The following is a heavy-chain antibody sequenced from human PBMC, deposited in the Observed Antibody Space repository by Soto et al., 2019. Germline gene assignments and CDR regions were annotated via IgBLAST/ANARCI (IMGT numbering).Heavy chain of an antibody. Sequence: EVQLVESGGDLVQPGGSLRLSCAASGFIFSTYWMTWVRQAPGRGLEWVASIKGHGSQSFYADSVRGRFTISRDNAKNSVYLQVNSLRAEDTAVYYCARGISQAVAPIMGCYFDYWGQGTLLTVSS. CDR2: IKGHGSQS. CDR3: ARGISQAVAPIMGCYFDY. CDR1: GFIFSTYW. J-gene: IGHJ4*02. V-gene: IGHV3-7*03. D-gene: IGHD5-12*01.